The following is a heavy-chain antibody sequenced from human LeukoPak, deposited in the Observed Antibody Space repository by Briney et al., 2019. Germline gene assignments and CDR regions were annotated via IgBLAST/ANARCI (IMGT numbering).Heavy chain of an antibody. V-gene: IGHV1-46*01. Sequence: GASVKVSCKASGYTFTSYYMHWVRQAPGQGLVWMGIINPSGGTTSYAQKFQGRVTMTRDTSTSTVYMELSSLRSEDTAVYYCARDPSVSGYSFGYFDYWGQGTLVTVSS. CDR3: ARDPSVSGYSFGYFDY. CDR1: GYTFTSYY. J-gene: IGHJ4*02. CDR2: INPSGGTT. D-gene: IGHD5-18*01.